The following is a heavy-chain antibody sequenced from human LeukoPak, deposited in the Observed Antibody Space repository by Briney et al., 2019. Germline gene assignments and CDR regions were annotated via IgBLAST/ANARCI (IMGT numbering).Heavy chain of an antibody. Sequence: PGGSLRLSCAASGFTFSSYSMNWVRQAPGKGLEWVSSISSSSSYIYYADSVKGRFTISRDNAKNSLYLQMNSLRAEDTAAYYCARGDSGYDMFGGDYWGQGTLVTVSS. V-gene: IGHV3-21*01. CDR2: ISSSSSYI. CDR1: GFTFSSYS. CDR3: ARGDSGYDMFGGDY. J-gene: IGHJ4*02. D-gene: IGHD5-12*01.